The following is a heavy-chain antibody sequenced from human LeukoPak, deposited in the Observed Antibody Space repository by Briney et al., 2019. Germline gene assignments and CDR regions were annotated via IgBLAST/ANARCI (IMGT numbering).Heavy chain of an antibody. CDR1: GFTFSSYA. Sequence: PGGSLRLSCAASGFTFSSYAMHWVRQAPGKGLEWVAVISYDGSNKYYADSVKGRFTISRDNSKNTLYLQMNSLRAEDTAVYYCARDLNRGYYYGLYYYYYGMDVWGQGTTATVSS. CDR2: ISYDGSNK. D-gene: IGHD3-22*01. V-gene: IGHV3-30-3*01. CDR3: ARDLNRGYYYGLYYYYYGMDV. J-gene: IGHJ6*02.